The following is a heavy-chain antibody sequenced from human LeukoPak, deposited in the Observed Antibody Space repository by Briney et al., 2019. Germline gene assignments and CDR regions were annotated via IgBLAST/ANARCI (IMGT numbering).Heavy chain of an antibody. J-gene: IGHJ4*02. CDR3: AKDEVLGIAAPPGYYFDY. CDR2: ISGSGGST. V-gene: IGHV3-23*01. CDR1: GFTFSSYA. Sequence: PGGSLRLSCAASGFTFSSYAMSWVRQAPGKGLEWVSAISGSGGSTYYADSVKGRSTISRDNSKNTLYLQMNSLRAEDTAVYYCAKDEVLGIAAPPGYYFDYWGQGTLVTVSS. D-gene: IGHD6-6*01.